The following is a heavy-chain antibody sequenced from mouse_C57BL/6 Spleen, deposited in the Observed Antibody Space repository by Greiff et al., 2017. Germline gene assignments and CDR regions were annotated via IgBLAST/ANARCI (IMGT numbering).Heavy chain of an antibody. CDR1: GFTFTDYY. V-gene: IGHV7-3*01. CDR3: ARLLLRPYYFDY. CDR2: IRNKANGYTT. D-gene: IGHD1-1*01. J-gene: IGHJ2*01. Sequence: EVQLVESGGGLVQPGGSLSLSCAASGFTFTDYYMSWVRQPPGKALEWLGCIRNKANGYTTEYSASVKGRFTISRDNSQSILYLQMNALRAEDSATYYCARLLLRPYYFDYWGQGTTLTVSS.